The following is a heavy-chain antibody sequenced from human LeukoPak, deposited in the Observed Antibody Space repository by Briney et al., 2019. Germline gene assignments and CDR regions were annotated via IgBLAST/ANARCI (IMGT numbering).Heavy chain of an antibody. CDR1: GYTFTGYY. CDR3: ARGVHQGYDYVWGYNWFDP. CDR2: INPNSGGT. D-gene: IGHD3-16*01. J-gene: IGHJ5*02. Sequence: ASVKVSCKASGYTFTGYYMHWVRQAPGQGLEWMGWINPNSGGTNYAQKFQGRVTMTRDTSISTAYMELSRLRSDDTAVYYCARGVHQGYDYVWGYNWFDPWGQGTLVTVSS. V-gene: IGHV1-2*02.